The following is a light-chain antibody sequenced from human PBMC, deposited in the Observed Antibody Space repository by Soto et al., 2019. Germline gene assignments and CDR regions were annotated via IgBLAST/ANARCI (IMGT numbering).Light chain of an antibody. V-gene: IGLV2-14*01. CDR2: DVS. CDR3: SSYTSSSTPYV. J-gene: IGLJ1*01. Sequence: LTQPASGSGSPGRSITISSTRTSSDVGGYDYVSWYQQHPGKAPKLMIYDVSNRPSGVSNRFSGSKSGNTASLTISGLQAEDEADYYCSSYTSSSTPYVFGTGTKVTVL. CDR1: SSDVGGYDY.